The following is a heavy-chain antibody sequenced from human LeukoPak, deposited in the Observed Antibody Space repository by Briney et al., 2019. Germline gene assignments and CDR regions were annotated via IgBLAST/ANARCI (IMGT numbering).Heavy chain of an antibody. CDR2: ISVGSDVI. Sequence: GGSLRLSCAVSGLTFSNSAMSWVRQAPGKGLEWVSAISVGSDVIYYADSAKGRFAISRDNSKHTVYLQMDSLGAEDTAVYYCAKSHVSIATGTGRYLDYWGQGTLVTVSS. CDR1: GLTFSNSA. CDR3: AKSHVSIATGTGRYLDY. D-gene: IGHD3-9*01. V-gene: IGHV3-23*01. J-gene: IGHJ4*02.